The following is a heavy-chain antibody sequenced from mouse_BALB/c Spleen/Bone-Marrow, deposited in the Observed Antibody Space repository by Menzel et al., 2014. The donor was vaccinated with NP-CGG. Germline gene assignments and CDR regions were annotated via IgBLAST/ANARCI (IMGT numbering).Heavy chain of an antibody. Sequence: VQLQQPGAELVKPGASVKLSCTASGFNIKDTYMHWVKQRPEQGLEWIGRIDPANGNTKYDPKFQGKATITADTSSNTAYLQFSSLTSEDTAVYYCARGYYYGSSSWFAYWGQGTLVTVSA. D-gene: IGHD1-1*01. CDR3: ARGYYYGSSSWFAY. CDR2: IDPANGNT. V-gene: IGHV14-3*02. J-gene: IGHJ3*01. CDR1: GFNIKDTY.